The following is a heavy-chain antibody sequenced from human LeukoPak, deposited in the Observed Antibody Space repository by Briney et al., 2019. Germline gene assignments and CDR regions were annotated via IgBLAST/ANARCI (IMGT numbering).Heavy chain of an antibody. CDR2: IYHSGST. J-gene: IGHJ3*02. V-gene: IGHV4-38-2*02. CDR1: GYSISSGYY. CDR3: ARPISSGWRDAFDI. Sequence: SETLSLTCTVSGYSISSGYYWGWIRPPPGKGLEWIGSIYHSGSTYYNPSLKSRVTISVDTSKNQFSLKLSSVTAADTAVYYCARPISSGWRDAFDIWGQGTMVSVSS. D-gene: IGHD6-19*01.